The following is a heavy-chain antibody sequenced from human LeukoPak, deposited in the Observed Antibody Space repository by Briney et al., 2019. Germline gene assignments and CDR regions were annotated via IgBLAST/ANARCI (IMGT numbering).Heavy chain of an antibody. CDR1: GGSISNYY. D-gene: IGHD1-14*01. CDR2: IYHSGST. V-gene: IGHV4-59*12. CDR3: ASNNRSMAPADYFDY. Sequence: PSETLSLTCTVSGGSISNYYWSWIRQPPGKGLEWIGYIYHSGSTNYNPSLKSRVTMSVDTSKSQFSLKLTSVTAADTAVYYCASNNRSMAPADYFDYWGQGTLATVSS. J-gene: IGHJ4*02.